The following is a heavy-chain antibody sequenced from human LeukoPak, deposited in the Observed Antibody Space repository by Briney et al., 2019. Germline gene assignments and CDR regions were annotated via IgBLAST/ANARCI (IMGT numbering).Heavy chain of an antibody. CDR1: GFTFSSYA. J-gene: IGHJ4*02. CDR3: AKEYYDSSGYYPIYSYYSDY. V-gene: IGHV3-23*01. D-gene: IGHD3-22*01. Sequence: GGSLRLSCAASGFTFSSYAMSWVRQAPGKGLEWVSAISGSGGSTYYADSVQGRFTISRDNSKNTLYLQMNSLRAEDTAVYYCAKEYYDSSGYYPIYSYYSDYWGQGTLVTVSS. CDR2: ISGSGGST.